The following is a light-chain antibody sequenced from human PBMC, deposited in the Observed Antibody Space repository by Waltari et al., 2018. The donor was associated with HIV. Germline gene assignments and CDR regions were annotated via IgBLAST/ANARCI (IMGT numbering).Light chain of an antibody. J-gene: IGKJ4*01. CDR3: QHRHNWPPLT. CDR2: EAS. CDR1: QSVGDF. V-gene: IGKV3-11*01. Sequence: EIVLTQSPATLSLSPGDRATLSCRASQSVGDFLAWYQHKPGQPPSLLIHEASNRATGVPARFSGSGSGTDFTLTISSLEPEDFAVYYCQHRHNWPPLTFGGGTEVEIK.